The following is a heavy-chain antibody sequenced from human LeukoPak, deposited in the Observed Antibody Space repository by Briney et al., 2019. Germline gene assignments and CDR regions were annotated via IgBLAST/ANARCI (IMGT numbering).Heavy chain of an antibody. CDR1: GFSFSSYS. J-gene: IGHJ4*02. D-gene: IGHD2-2*01. CDR3: AREGLECTGSSCQRATFDY. V-gene: IGHV3-30-3*01. Sequence: GGSLRLSCAASGFSFSSYSIHWVRQAPGKGLEWVAVISSDGNSKNFALSVKGRFTISRDNAKNTLYLQMNSLRAEDTAVYYCAREGLECTGSSCQRATFDYWGQGVLVTVSS. CDR2: ISSDGNSK.